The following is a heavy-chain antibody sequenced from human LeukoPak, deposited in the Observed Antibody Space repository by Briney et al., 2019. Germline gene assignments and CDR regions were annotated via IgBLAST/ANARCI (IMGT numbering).Heavy chain of an antibody. CDR2: ISGDGGST. J-gene: IGHJ4*02. Sequence: PGGSLRLSCAASGFTFSNSAMSWVRQAPGKGLEWVSLISGDGGSTYYADSVKGRFTISRDNSKNSLYLQMNSLRTEDTALYYCAKDIGPQGIAPDDYWGQGTLVTVSS. CDR1: GFTFSNSA. D-gene: IGHD6-13*01. V-gene: IGHV3-43*02. CDR3: AKDIGPQGIAPDDY.